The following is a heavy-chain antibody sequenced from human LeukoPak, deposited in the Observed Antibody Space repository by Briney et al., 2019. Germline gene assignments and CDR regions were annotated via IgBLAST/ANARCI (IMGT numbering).Heavy chain of an antibody. CDR3: ARPGYCSSTSCYGSAFDI. D-gene: IGHD2-2*01. CDR2: IYYSGST. Sequence: PSETLSLTCTVSGGSISSGDYYWSWIRQPPGKGLEWIGYIYYSGSTYYNPSLKSRVTISVDTSQNQFSLKLSSVTAADTAVYYCARPGYCSSTSCYGSAFDIWGQGTMVTVSS. CDR1: GGSISSGDYY. J-gene: IGHJ3*02. V-gene: IGHV4-30-4*08.